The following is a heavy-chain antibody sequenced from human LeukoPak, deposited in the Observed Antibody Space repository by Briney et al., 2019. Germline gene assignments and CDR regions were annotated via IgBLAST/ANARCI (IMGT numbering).Heavy chain of an antibody. CDR3: ARSVRSCTSTNCYN. Sequence: GGSLRLSCAASGFTFNNYAMTWVRQAQGKGLEWVSGISGNGVSTYYADSVKGRFTISRDNSKNRLYLQMNGLRAEDTALYYCARSVRSCTSTNCYNWGQGTLVTVSS. J-gene: IGHJ4*02. CDR2: ISGNGVST. D-gene: IGHD2-2*02. V-gene: IGHV3-23*01. CDR1: GFTFNNYA.